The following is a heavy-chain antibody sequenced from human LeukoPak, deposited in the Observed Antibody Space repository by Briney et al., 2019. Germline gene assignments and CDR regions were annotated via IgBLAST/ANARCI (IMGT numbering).Heavy chain of an antibody. D-gene: IGHD3-3*01. CDR1: GFTFSGFA. V-gene: IGHV3-23*01. Sequence: GGSLRLSCAASGFTFSGFAMSWVRRTPGKGLEWVSGISGTGDNTLYADSVKGRFTISRDNSKNTLYLQMNSLRAEDTAVYYCAKTDSHYDFWSGPNHYYYMDVWGKGTTVTVSS. CDR3: AKTDSHYDFWSGPNHYYYMDV. J-gene: IGHJ6*03. CDR2: ISGTGDNT.